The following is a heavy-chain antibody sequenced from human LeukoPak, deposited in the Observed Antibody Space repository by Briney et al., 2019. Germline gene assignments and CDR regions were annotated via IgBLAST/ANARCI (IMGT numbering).Heavy chain of an antibody. CDR1: GYIFAHNG. D-gene: IGHD6-19*01. CDR2: ISAYNGDT. CDR3: AREDSSGWYVR. V-gene: IGHV1-18*01. Sequence: ASVKVSCKTSGYIFAHNGISWVRQAPGQGPEWMEWISAYNGDTNYAQNFQGRATMTRDTSTSTVYMELRSLRSDDTAVYYCAREDSSGWYVRWGQGTLVTVSS. J-gene: IGHJ5*02.